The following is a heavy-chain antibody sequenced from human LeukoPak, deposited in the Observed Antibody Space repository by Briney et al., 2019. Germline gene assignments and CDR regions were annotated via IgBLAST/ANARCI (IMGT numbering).Heavy chain of an antibody. CDR2: ISSSGSTI. D-gene: IGHD3-10*02. J-gene: IGHJ6*04. CDR3: AELGITMIGGV. CDR1: GFTFSSYE. Sequence: GKSLRLSCAASGFTFSSYEMNWVRQAPGKGLEWVSYISSSGSTIYYADSVKGRFTISRDNAKNSLYLQMNSLRAEDTAVYYCAELGITMIGGVWGKGTTVTISS. V-gene: IGHV3-48*03.